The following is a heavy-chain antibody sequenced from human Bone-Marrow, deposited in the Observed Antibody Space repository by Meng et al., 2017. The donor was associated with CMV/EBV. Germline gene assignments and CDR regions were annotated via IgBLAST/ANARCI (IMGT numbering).Heavy chain of an antibody. V-gene: IGHV3-30-3*01. D-gene: IGHD3-9*01. CDR1: GFTFSDYA. Sequence: GGSLRLSCAASGFTFSDYAMHWVRQAPGKGLEWLTVISNAGSIKYYADSVKGRFTISRDNSRNTLYLQLNSLRAEDTAVYYCARHTFDGNTWYFGYWGQGTLVTVSS. CDR2: ISNAGSIK. J-gene: IGHJ4*02. CDR3: ARHTFDGNTWYFGY.